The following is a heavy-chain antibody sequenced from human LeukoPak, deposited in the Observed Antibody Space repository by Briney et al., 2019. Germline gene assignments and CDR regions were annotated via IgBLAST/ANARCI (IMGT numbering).Heavy chain of an antibody. CDR1: GFTFSSYW. V-gene: IGHV3-7*01. D-gene: IGHD3-22*01. CDR2: IKQDGSEK. Sequence: PGGSLRLSCAASGFTFSSYWMSWVRQAPGKGLEWVANIKQDGSEKYYVDSVKGRFTISRDNAKNSLYLQMNSLRAEDTAVYYCARINIPPPMIVGEGWFDPWGQGTLVTVSP. J-gene: IGHJ5*02. CDR3: ARINIPPPMIVGEGWFDP.